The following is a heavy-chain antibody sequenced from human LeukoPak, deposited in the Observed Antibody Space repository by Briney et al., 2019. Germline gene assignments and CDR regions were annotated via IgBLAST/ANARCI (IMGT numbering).Heavy chain of an antibody. CDR2: INHSGST. CDR3: ARTHYGSSGYYCDY. D-gene: IGHD3-22*01. CDR1: GGPFSGYY. J-gene: IGHJ4*02. Sequence: SETLSLTCAVYGGPFSGYYWRWIRQPPGKGLEWIGVINHSGSTNYNPSLKSRVTISVDTSKNQFSLKLSSVTAADTAVYYCARTHYGSSGYYCDYWGQGTLVTVSS. V-gene: IGHV4-34*01.